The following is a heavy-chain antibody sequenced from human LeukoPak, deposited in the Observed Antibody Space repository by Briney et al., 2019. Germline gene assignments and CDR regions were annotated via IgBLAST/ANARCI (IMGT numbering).Heavy chain of an antibody. D-gene: IGHD4-23*01. Sequence: ASVKVSCKASGYAFTSYDINWVRQATGQGLEWMGWMNPNSGNTGYAQKFQGRVTITRNTSISTAYMELSSLRSEDTAVYYCARGRGFDYGGQDSDYWGQGTLVTVSS. CDR3: ARGRGFDYGGQDSDY. CDR1: GYAFTSYD. V-gene: IGHV1-8*03. J-gene: IGHJ4*02. CDR2: MNPNSGNT.